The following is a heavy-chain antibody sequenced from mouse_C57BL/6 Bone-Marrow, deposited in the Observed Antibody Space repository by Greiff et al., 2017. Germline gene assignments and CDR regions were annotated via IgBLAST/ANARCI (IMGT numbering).Heavy chain of an antibody. CDR3: ARRDY. Sequence: EVQLQQSGAELVKPGASVKLSCTASGFNIKSYLMHWVKQRTGQGLEWIGRIDPGDGDTKYDPKFQGKATITADKSSNTAYLQLSSLTSEDTAVYYCARRDYWGQGTTLTVSS. CDR1: GFNIKSYL. V-gene: IGHV14-2*01. J-gene: IGHJ2*01. CDR2: IDPGDGDT.